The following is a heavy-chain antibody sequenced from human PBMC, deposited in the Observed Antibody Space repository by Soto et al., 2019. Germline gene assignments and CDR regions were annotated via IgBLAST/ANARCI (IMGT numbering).Heavy chain of an antibody. CDR2: IYYSGST. D-gene: IGHD3-10*01. Sequence: QVQLQESGPGLVKPSETLSLTCTVSGGSISSYYWSWIRQPPGKGLEWIGYIYYSGSTNYNPSLKSRVTISVDTSKNQFSLKLSSVTAADTAVYYCARDHGVYYGSGRGGAFDIWGQGTRVTVSS. CDR1: GGSISSYY. CDR3: ARDHGVYYGSGRGGAFDI. V-gene: IGHV4-59*01. J-gene: IGHJ3*02.